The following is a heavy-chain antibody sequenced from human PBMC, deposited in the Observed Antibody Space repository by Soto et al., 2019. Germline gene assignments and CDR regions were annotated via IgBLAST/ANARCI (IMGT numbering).Heavy chain of an antibody. CDR1: GYTFTSYG. CDR3: ARGPQWGDSAFDI. V-gene: IGHV1-18*01. Sequence: QVQLVQSGAEVKKPGASVKVSGKASGYTFTSYGISWVRQAPGQGLEGMGWISAYNGNTNYAQKLQGRVTMTTDTSTSTDYMELRRLRSDVTAVYYWARGPQWGDSAFDIWGQGTMVTVSS. CDR2: ISAYNGNT. J-gene: IGHJ3*02. D-gene: IGHD1-26*01.